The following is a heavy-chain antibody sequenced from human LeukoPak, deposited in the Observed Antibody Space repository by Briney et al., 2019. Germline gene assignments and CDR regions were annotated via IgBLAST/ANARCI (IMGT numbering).Heavy chain of an antibody. D-gene: IGHD3-10*01. J-gene: IGHJ4*02. CDR3: AAGGSRRHERQAD. CDR2: IIPIFGIA. V-gene: IGHV1-69*04. CDR1: GGTFSSYA. Sequence: SVKVSCKASGGTFSSYAISWVRQAPGQGLEWMGRIIPIFGIANYAQKFQGRVTITADKSTSTAYMELSSLRSEDTAVYYCAAGGSRRHERQADWGQGTLVTVSS.